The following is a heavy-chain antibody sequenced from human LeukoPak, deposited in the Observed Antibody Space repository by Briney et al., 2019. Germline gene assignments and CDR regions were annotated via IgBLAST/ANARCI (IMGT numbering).Heavy chain of an antibody. J-gene: IGHJ4*02. Sequence: GGSLRLSCAASGFSFSSFAMSWVRQAPGKGLEWVAIISGSGGGTYHADSVKGRFTVSRDFFTSTLDLQMTSLRAEDTAVYYCAKEAPHTAVLIALPEWNYIDSWGRGILVSVSS. V-gene: IGHV3-23*01. CDR1: GFSFSSFA. D-gene: IGHD2-21*01. CDR3: AKEAPHTAVLIALPEWNYIDS. CDR2: ISGSGGGT.